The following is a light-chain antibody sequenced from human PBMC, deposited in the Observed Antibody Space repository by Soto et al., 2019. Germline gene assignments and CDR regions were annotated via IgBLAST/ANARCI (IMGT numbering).Light chain of an antibody. CDR1: QSVSRKF. V-gene: IGKV3-20*01. CDR2: GAS. Sequence: EIVLTQSPGTLSLSPGERATLSCRASQSVSRKFLAWYQQKPGQAPRLLIYGASSRATGIADRFSGSGSETDFTLTIARLEPEDFTLYYCQQYGDSPPLTFGGGTKVEIK. CDR3: QQYGDSPPLT. J-gene: IGKJ4*01.